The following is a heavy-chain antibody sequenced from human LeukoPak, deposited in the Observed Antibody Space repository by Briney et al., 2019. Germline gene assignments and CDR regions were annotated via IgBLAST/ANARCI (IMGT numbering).Heavy chain of an antibody. J-gene: IGHJ4*02. V-gene: IGHV3-21*01. CDR3: GRVIAVAGTGNY. CDR2: ISSSSSYI. D-gene: IGHD6-19*01. CDR1: GFTFSSYS. Sequence: GGSLRLSCAASGFTFSSYSMNWVRQAPGKGLEWVSSISSSSSYIYYADSVKGRFTISRDNAKNSLYLQMNSLRAEDTAVYYCGRVIAVAGTGNYWGQGTLVTVSS.